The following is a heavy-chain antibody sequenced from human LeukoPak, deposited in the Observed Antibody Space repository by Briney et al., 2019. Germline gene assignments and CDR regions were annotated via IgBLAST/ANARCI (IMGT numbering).Heavy chain of an antibody. Sequence: GGSLRLSCAASGFTFSACAMNWVRQAPGKGLEWVSGISGSGGTTSYADSVRGHFTISRDNSRDTVYLQMNSLRAEDTAIYYCARDEDAYSSGWYGVFDSWGQGTLVTVSS. CDR1: GFTFSACA. CDR2: ISGSGGTT. V-gene: IGHV3-23*01. CDR3: ARDEDAYSSGWYGVFDS. J-gene: IGHJ4*02. D-gene: IGHD6-19*01.